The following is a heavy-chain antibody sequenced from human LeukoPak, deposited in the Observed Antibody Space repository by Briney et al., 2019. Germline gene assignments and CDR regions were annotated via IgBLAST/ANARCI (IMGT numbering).Heavy chain of an antibody. CDR2: INNNGGDT. J-gene: IGHJ4*02. D-gene: IGHD1-7*01. V-gene: IGHV3-64D*06. CDR3: VKTTGTTPYYFDY. Sequence: PGGSLRLSCSASGFTFSTCNMHWVRQAPGKGLEYVSAINNNGGDTYYADSVKGRFTISRDNSKNTLYPQMSSLRAEDTAVYYCVKTTGTTPYYFDYWGQGTLVTVSP. CDR1: GFTFSTCN.